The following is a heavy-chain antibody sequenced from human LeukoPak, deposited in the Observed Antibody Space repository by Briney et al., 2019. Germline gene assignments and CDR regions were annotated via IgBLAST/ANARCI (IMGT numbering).Heavy chain of an antibody. V-gene: IGHV3-74*01. J-gene: IGHJ5*01. CDR1: GFTFSSYW. D-gene: IGHD1-14*01. CDR3: ARTGYFDS. CDR2: INSDGSRI. Sequence: GGSLRLSCAASGFTFSSYWMHWVRQAPGEGLVWVSGINSDGSRITYADSVKGRFTISRDSAKNTLYLQMNSLRAEDTAVYYCARTGYFDSWGQGTLVTVSS.